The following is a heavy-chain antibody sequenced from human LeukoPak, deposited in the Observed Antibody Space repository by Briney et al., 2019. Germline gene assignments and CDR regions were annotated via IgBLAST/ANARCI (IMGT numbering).Heavy chain of an antibody. V-gene: IGHV4-59*01. CDR2: IYYSGST. D-gene: IGHD6-13*01. J-gene: IGHJ4*02. CDR1: GGSIGRYY. Sequence: SETLSLTCTVSGGSIGRYYWSWIRQPPGKGLEWMGYIYYSGSTDYNPSLKSRVTISVDTSKNQFSLNLSSVTAADTAVYYCARDRVREAADYYFDYWGQGTLVTVSS. CDR3: ARDRVREAADYYFDY.